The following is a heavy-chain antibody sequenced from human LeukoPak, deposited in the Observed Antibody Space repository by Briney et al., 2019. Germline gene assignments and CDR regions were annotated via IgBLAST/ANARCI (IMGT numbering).Heavy chain of an antibody. CDR1: GASISSSSYY. D-gene: IGHD5-12*01. J-gene: IGHJ4*02. V-gene: IGHV4-39*07. CDR3: ARRPVRLRSFDY. Sequence: PSETLSLTCTVSGASISSSSYYWGWIRQPPGKGLEWIGEINHSGSTNYNPSLKSRVTISVDTSKNQFSLKLSSVTAADTAVYYCARRPVRLRSFDYWGQGTLVTVSS. CDR2: INHSGST.